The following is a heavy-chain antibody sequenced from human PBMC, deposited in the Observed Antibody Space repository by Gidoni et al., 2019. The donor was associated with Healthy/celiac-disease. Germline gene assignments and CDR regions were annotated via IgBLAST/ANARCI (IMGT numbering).Heavy chain of an antibody. J-gene: IGHJ2*01. CDR1: GFTFDDYG. D-gene: IGHD2-2*01. V-gene: IGHV3-20*01. Sequence: EVQLVESGGGVVRPGGSLSLSCAASGFTFDDYGMSWVRQAPGEGLEWVSGIKWNGGSTGYADSVKGRFTISRDNAKNSLYLQMNSLRAEDTALYHCARAGGVVPAATDVDWYFDLWGRGTLVTVSS. CDR3: ARAGGVVPAATDVDWYFDL. CDR2: IKWNGGST.